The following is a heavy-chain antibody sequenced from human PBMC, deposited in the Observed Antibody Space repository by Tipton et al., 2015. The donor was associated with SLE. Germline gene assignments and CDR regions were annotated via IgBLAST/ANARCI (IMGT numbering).Heavy chain of an antibody. CDR2: ISTSSGDT. V-gene: IGHV1-18*01. CDR3: GRATPTDY. J-gene: IGHJ4*02. Sequence: QSGAEVKKPGASVGVSCKASGYIVTTFGINWMRQAPGQGLEWVGWISTSSGDTKYGQRFQGRVTMTADTSTNTVFIELRSLTFDDTGVYYCGRATPTDYWGQGTLVTVSS. CDR1: GYIVTTFG.